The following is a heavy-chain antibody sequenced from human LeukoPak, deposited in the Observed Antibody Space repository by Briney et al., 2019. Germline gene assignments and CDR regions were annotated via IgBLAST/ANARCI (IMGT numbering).Heavy chain of an antibody. CDR3: ARGEGWYGP. Sequence: SSVKVSCKASGYPFSSYGISWVRQAPGQGLECMGWISTFNGNTNYAQKFQGRVTMTTDTSTSTTYMELMSPTSDDTAVYYCARGEGWYGPWGQGTLVTVSS. CDR2: ISTFNGNT. J-gene: IGHJ5*02. CDR1: GYPFSSYG. V-gene: IGHV1-18*01.